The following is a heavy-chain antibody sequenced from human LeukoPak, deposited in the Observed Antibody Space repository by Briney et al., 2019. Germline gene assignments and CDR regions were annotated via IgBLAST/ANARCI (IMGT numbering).Heavy chain of an antibody. CDR3: ERDLGSSGYGSYGA. J-gene: IGHJ6*03. V-gene: IGHV4-4*07. CDR2: IYTSGST. CDR1: GGSISSYY. D-gene: IGHD6-13*01. Sequence: SETLSLTCTVSGGSISSYYWSWIRQPAGKGLEWIGRIYTSGSTNYNPSLKSRVTMSVDTSKNQFSLKLSSVTAADTATYYCERDLGSSGYGSYGAWGNGTMVTDSS.